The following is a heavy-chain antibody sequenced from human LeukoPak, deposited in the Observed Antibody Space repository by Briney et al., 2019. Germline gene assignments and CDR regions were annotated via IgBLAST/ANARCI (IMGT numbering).Heavy chain of an antibody. Sequence: PGGSLRLSCAASGFTFSSYAMSWVRQAPGKGLEWVSSISGSGGNTYYADSVKGRFTISRDTSKNTLYLQMNSLRAEDTAVYYCAKGEWDLPYYSYFYYMDVWGKGTTVTVSS. D-gene: IGHD1-26*01. V-gene: IGHV3-23*01. CDR3: AKGEWDLPYYSYFYYMDV. J-gene: IGHJ6*03. CDR1: GFTFSSYA. CDR2: ISGSGGNT.